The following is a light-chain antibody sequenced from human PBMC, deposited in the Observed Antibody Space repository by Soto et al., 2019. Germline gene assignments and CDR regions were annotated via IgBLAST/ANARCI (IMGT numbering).Light chain of an antibody. Sequence: QSVLTQPPSASGTPGQRVTNSCSGSGSSIGTNTVNWYRQLPGTAPKLLIYGNNQRPSGVPDRFSGSKSGTSASLAISGLQSEDEAEYYCAAWDGSLNNVLFGGGTKLTVL. V-gene: IGLV1-44*01. CDR3: AAWDGSLNNVL. J-gene: IGLJ2*01. CDR2: GNN. CDR1: GSSIGTNT.